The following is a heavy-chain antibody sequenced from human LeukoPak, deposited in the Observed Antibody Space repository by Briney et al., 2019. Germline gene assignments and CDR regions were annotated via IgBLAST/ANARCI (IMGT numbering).Heavy chain of an antibody. CDR1: GYSFTSYW. Sequence: GESLKISCKGSGYSFTSYWIGWVRQMPVKGLEWMGIIYPGDSDTRYSPSFQGQVTISADKSISTAYLQWSSLKASDTAMYYCARRGMGYDSSGNDAFDIWGQGTMVTVSS. V-gene: IGHV5-51*01. CDR3: ARRGMGYDSSGNDAFDI. D-gene: IGHD3-22*01. J-gene: IGHJ3*02. CDR2: IYPGDSDT.